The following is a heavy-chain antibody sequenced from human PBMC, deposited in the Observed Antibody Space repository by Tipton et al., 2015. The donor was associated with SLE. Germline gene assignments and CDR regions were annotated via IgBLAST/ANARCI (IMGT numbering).Heavy chain of an antibody. CDR1: GFTFSSYA. CDR3: VKDWGSSSWYLYYGMDV. V-gene: IGHV3-64D*09. D-gene: IGHD6-13*01. Sequence: GSLRLSCSASGFTFSSYAMHWVRQAPGKGLEYVSAISSNGGSTYYADSVKGRFTISRDNSKNTLYLQMSSLRAEDTAVYYCVKDWGSSSWYLYYGMDVWGQGTTVTVSS. J-gene: IGHJ6*02. CDR2: ISSNGGST.